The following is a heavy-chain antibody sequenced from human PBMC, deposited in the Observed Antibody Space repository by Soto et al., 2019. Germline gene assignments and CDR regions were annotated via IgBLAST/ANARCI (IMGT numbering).Heavy chain of an antibody. V-gene: IGHV1-69*10. D-gene: IGHD6-19*01. CDR2: IIPILGIA. Sequence: GASVKVSCKASGYTFTSYGISWVRQAPGQGLEWMGWIIPILGIANYAQKFQGRVTITADKSTSTAYMELSSLRSEDTAVYYCARASTSLAVAGPYYYYYMDVWGKGTTVTVSS. J-gene: IGHJ6*03. CDR1: GYTFTSYG. CDR3: ARASTSLAVAGPYYYYYMDV.